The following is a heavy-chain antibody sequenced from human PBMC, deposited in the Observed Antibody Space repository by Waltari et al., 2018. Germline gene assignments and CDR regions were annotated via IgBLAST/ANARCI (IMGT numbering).Heavy chain of an antibody. V-gene: IGHV4-59*11. J-gene: IGHJ5*02. D-gene: IGHD2-15*01. Sequence: QVQLQESGPGLVKPSETLSLTCTVSGGSISSHYWSWIRQPPGKGLEWIGYIYYSGSTNYNPALKSRVTISVDTAKNQFSLKLSSVTAADTAVYYCAREAQPYCSGGSCHPGNWFDPWGQGTLVTVSS. CDR2: IYYSGST. CDR3: AREAQPYCSGGSCHPGNWFDP. CDR1: GGSISSHY.